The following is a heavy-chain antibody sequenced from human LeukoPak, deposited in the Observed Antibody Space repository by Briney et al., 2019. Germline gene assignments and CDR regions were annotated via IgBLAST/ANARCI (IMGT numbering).Heavy chain of an antibody. D-gene: IGHD5-12*01. Sequence: PGGSLRLSCADSGFTFSSYAMSWVRQAPGKGLEWVSAISGSGGSTYYADSVKGRFTISRDNSKNTLYLQMNSLRAEDTAVYYCAKDLERATSYSGPVAWGQGALVTVSS. CDR3: AKDLERATSYSGPVA. V-gene: IGHV3-23*01. CDR1: GFTFSSYA. J-gene: IGHJ5*02. CDR2: ISGSGGST.